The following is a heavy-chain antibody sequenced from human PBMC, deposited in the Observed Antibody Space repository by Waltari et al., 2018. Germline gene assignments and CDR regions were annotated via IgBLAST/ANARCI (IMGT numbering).Heavy chain of an antibody. J-gene: IGHJ5*02. CDR2: IDHSGNT. Sequence: QVQLQQWGAGLLKPSETLSLTCGVYGGSFSGYSWNWIRQPPGKGLEWIGEIDHSGNTNYTPSLNGRVTISVDTSKNQFSPKLSSVTAADTAVYYCARGPMRGWFDPWGQGTLVTVSS. CDR3: ARGPMRGWFDP. CDR1: GGSFSGYS. D-gene: IGHD3-22*01. V-gene: IGHV4-34*01.